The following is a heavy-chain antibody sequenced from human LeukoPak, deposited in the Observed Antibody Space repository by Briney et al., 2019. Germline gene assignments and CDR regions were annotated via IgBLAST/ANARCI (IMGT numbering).Heavy chain of an antibody. J-gene: IGHJ4*02. Sequence: PGGSLRLSCAASGFTVSSNYMSWVRQAPGKGLGWVSVIYSGGSTYYADSVKGRFTISRDNSKNTLYLQMNSLRAEDTAVYYCATGVAVAASVDYWGQGTLVTVSS. CDR2: IYSGGST. CDR1: GFTVSSNY. D-gene: IGHD6-19*01. CDR3: ATGVAVAASVDY. V-gene: IGHV3-53*01.